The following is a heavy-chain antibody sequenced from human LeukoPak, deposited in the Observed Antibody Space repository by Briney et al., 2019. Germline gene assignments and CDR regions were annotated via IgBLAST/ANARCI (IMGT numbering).Heavy chain of an antibody. CDR1: GGSTSSYY. J-gene: IGHJ4*02. CDR2: IYNSGTT. Sequence: SETLSLTCTVSGGSTSSYYWNWIRQPPGKGLEWIGYIYNSGTTNYNPSLKSRVTISVDTSKNQFSLKLSSVTAADTAVYYCARAGYSYVRYFDYWGQGTLVTVSP. CDR3: ARAGYSYVRYFDY. D-gene: IGHD5-18*01. V-gene: IGHV4-59*01.